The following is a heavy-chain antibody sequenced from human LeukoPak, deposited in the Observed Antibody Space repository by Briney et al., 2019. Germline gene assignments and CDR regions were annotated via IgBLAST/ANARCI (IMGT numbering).Heavy chain of an antibody. CDR2: INHSGST. CDR1: GGSFSGYY. Sequence: SETLSLTCAVYGGSFSGYYWSWIRQPPGKGLEGIGEINHSGSTNYNPSLKSRVTISVDTSKNQFSLKLSSVTAADTAVYYCARGPRKVDIVVVPAAIPPSFDYWGQGTLVTVSS. CDR3: ARGPRKVDIVVVPAAIPPSFDY. V-gene: IGHV4-34*01. D-gene: IGHD2-2*02. J-gene: IGHJ4*02.